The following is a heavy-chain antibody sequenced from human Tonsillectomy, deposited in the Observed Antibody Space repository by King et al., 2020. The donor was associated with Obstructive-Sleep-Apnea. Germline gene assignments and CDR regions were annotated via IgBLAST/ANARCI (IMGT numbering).Heavy chain of an antibody. Sequence: VQLQQWGAGLLKPSETLSLTCAVCGGSFSGYYWSWIRQPPGKGLEWIGEINHSGGTNYNPSLKSRVTVSVDTSKNQFSLNLSSVTAADTAVYYCARLGYCSSPSCYSPLGYWGQGTLVTVSS. CDR3: ARLGYCSSPSCYSPLGY. CDR1: GGSFSGYY. J-gene: IGHJ4*02. V-gene: IGHV4-34*01. D-gene: IGHD2-2*02. CDR2: INHSGGT.